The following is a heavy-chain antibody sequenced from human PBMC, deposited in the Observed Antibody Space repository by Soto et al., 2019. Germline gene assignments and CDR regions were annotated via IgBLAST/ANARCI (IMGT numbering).Heavy chain of an antibody. CDR3: ARDRELLALYYYYGMDV. J-gene: IGHJ6*02. D-gene: IGHD1-26*01. CDR1: GGTFTSYG. CDR2: ISAYNGNT. V-gene: IGHV1-18*01. Sequence: GASVKVSCKASGGTFTSYGISWVRQAPGQGLEWMGWISAYNGNTNYAQKLQGRVTMTTDTSTSTAYMELRSLRSDDTAVYYCARDRELLALYYYYGMDVWGQGTTVTVSS.